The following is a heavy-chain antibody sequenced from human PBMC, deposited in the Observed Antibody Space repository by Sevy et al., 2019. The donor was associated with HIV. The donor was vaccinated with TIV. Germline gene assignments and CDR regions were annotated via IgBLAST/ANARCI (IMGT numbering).Heavy chain of an antibody. V-gene: IGHV3-21*01. CDR3: ARVPDSGGRGRADC. J-gene: IGHJ4*02. Sequence: GGSLRLSCAASGFSFNTYTFYWVRQAPGEGLEWISSISSSGVYEYYADSVRGRFTISRDNAKNSLSLQMNGLRVEDTGVYYCARVPDSGGRGRADCWGQGTRVTVSS. CDR1: GFSFNTYT. CDR2: ISSSGVYE. D-gene: IGHD1-26*01.